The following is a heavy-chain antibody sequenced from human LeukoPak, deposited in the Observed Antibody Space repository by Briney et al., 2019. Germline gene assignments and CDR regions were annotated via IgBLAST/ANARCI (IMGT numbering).Heavy chain of an antibody. Sequence: PGRSLRLSCAASGFTFSSYGMHWVRQAPGKGLEWVAVIWYDGSNKYYADSVKGRFTISGDNSKNTLYLQMNSLRAEDTAVYYCARDPEQQLPGILVAYYFDYWGQGTLVTVSS. CDR3: ARDPEQQLPGILVAYYFDY. CDR1: GFTFSSYG. CDR2: IWYDGSNK. J-gene: IGHJ4*02. D-gene: IGHD6-13*01. V-gene: IGHV3-33*01.